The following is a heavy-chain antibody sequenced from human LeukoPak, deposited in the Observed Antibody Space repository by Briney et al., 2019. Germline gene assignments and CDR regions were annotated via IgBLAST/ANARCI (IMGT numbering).Heavy chain of an antibody. CDR2: ISYDGSNK. D-gene: IGHD3-10*01. J-gene: IGHJ6*02. CDR1: GFTFSSYA. CDR3: ARVFYGSGSYYPEVYYYYGMDV. Sequence: GGSLRLSCAASGFTFSSYAMHWVRQAPGKGLEWVAVISYDGSNKYYADSVKGRFTISRDNSKNTLYLQMNSLRAEDTAVYYCARVFYGSGSYYPEVYYYYGMDVWGQGTTVTVSS. V-gene: IGHV3-30-3*01.